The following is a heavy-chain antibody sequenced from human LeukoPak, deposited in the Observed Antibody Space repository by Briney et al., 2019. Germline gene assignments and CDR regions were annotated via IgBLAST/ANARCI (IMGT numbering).Heavy chain of an antibody. V-gene: IGHV4-4*07. CDR1: GGSISSYY. Sequence: SETLSLTCTVSGGSISSYYWSWIRQPAGKGLEWIGRIYTNGSTNYNPSLKSRVTISVDTSKNEFSLKLTSVTAADTAVYYCAREANYYGSGSYFEGTFDYWGQGSLVTVSS. D-gene: IGHD3-10*01. CDR3: AREANYYGSGSYFEGTFDY. J-gene: IGHJ4*02. CDR2: IYTNGST.